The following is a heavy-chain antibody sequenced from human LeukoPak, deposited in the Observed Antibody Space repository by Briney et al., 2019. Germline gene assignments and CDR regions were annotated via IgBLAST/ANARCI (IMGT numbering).Heavy chain of an antibody. CDR1: GGSFSSY. Sequence: PSETLSLTCAVCGGSFSSYWGWIRQPPGKGLEWIGEISHVGTTKYNPSFKSRVIISVDTSKNQFSLRVTSVTAADTAVYYCAREPDRIRFDPWGQGTLVTVSS. CDR2: ISHVGTT. D-gene: IGHD1-14*01. CDR3: AREPDRIRFDP. V-gene: IGHV4-34*01. J-gene: IGHJ5*02.